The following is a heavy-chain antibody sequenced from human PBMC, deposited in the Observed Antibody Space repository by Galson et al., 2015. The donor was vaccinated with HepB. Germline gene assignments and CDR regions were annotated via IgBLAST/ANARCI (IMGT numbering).Heavy chain of an antibody. D-gene: IGHD3-22*01. Sequence: SLRLSCAASGLSFSITYLTWVRQAPEKGLEWVSIIYSDHTTFYSDSVKGRFTISRDNSKKTLYLQMSALRAEDTAIYYCARDSYQLDSRGHFHMGALDVWGQGTVVTVSS. V-gene: IGHV3-53*01. CDR3: ARDSYQLDSRGHFHMGALDV. CDR1: GLSFSITY. CDR2: IYSDHTT. J-gene: IGHJ3*01.